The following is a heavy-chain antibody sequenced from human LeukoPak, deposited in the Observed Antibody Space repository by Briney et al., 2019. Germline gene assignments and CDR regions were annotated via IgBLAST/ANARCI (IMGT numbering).Heavy chain of an antibody. V-gene: IGHV3-23*01. D-gene: IGHD2-2*01. CDR1: GFTFSSYA. J-gene: IGHJ6*02. CDR3: AKRHCSSTSCSYYYYFGLDV. CDR2: IIGSGDST. Sequence: SGGSLRLSCAASGFTFSSYAMGRVRQAPGKGLEWVSAIIGSGDSTYYADSVKGRFTISRDNSKNTLYLQMNSLRAEDTAVYYCAKRHCSSTSCSYYYYFGLDVWGQGTTVTVSS.